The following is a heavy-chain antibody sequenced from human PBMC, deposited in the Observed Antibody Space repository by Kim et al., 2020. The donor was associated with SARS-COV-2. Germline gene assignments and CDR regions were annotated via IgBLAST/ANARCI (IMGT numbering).Heavy chain of an antibody. J-gene: IGHJ6*02. CDR3: AKDRSQAKHGRGMDV. V-gene: IGHV3-43*01. D-gene: IGHD3-10*01. Sequence: DSVKGRFTISRDNSNNSLYLQMNSLRTEDTALYYCAKDRSQAKHGRGMDVWGQGTTVTVSS.